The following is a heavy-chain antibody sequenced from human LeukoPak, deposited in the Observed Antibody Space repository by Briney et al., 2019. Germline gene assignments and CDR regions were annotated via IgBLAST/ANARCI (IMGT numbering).Heavy chain of an antibody. Sequence: PGGSLRLSCAASGFTFSSHSMTWVRRAPGKGLEWVSSISSSSTNILYADSEKGRFTISRDNAKDSLYLQMNSLRAEDTAVYYCARARDAYNWDYWGQGTLVTVSS. CDR1: GFTFSSHS. CDR3: ARARDAYNWDY. D-gene: IGHD1-1*01. CDR2: ISSSSTNI. V-gene: IGHV3-21*01. J-gene: IGHJ4*02.